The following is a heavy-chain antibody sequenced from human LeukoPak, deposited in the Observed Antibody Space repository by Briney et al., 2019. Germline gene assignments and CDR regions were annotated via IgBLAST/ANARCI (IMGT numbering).Heavy chain of an antibody. J-gene: IGHJ6*02. CDR1: GGSISSGGYY. D-gene: IGHD6-13*01. V-gene: IGHV4-31*03. Sequence: SETLSLTCTVSGGSISSGGYYWSWIRQHPGKGLEWIGYIYYSGSTYYNPSLKSRVTISVDTSKNQFSLKLSSVTAADTAVYYCARAALDYYYYGMDVWGQGTTVTVSS. CDR3: ARAALDYYYYGMDV. CDR2: IYYSGST.